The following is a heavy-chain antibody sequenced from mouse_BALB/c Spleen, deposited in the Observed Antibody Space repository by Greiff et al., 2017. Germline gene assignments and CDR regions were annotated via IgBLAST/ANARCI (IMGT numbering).Heavy chain of an antibody. D-gene: IGHD2-3*01. V-gene: IGHV5-6*01. CDR2: ISSGGSYT. Sequence: EVNLVESGGDLVKPGGSLKLSCAASGFTFSSYGMSWVRQTPDKRLEWVATISSGGSYTYYPDSVKGRFTISRDNAKNTLYLQMSSLKSEDTAMYYCARQGNDGYFAWFAYWGQGTLVTVSA. J-gene: IGHJ3*01. CDR1: GFTFSSYG. CDR3: ARQGNDGYFAWFAY.